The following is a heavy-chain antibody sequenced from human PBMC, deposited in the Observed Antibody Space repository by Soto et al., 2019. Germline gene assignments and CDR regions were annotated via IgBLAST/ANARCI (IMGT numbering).Heavy chain of an antibody. CDR1: GYTFTSYA. CDR2: INAGNGNT. V-gene: IGHV1-3*01. D-gene: IGHD3-9*01. CDR3: ARVREPLSERWDILSSGDYFDY. J-gene: IGHJ4*02. Sequence: GASVKVSCKASGYTFTSYAMHWVRQAPGQRLEWMGWINAGNGNTKYSQKFQGRVTITRDTSASTAYMELSSLRSEDTAVYYCARVREPLSERWDILSSGDYFDYWGQGTLVTVSS.